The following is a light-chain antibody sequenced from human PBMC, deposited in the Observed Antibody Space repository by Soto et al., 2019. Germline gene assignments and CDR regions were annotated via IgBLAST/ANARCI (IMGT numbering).Light chain of an antibody. CDR3: AAWDDGLNGLL. J-gene: IGLJ2*01. CDR1: KSNIGSNP. CDR2: GND. Sequence: QSVLTQPPSASETPGQRVAISCSGSKSNIGSNPVNWYQHLPGTAPKLLIYGNDRRPSGVPDRFSGSNSGTSASLAISGLQSDDEADYYCAAWDDGLNGLLFGGGTKLTVL. V-gene: IGLV1-44*01.